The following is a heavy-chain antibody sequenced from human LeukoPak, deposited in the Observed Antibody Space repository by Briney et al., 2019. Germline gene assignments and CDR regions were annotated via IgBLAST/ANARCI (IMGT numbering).Heavy chain of an antibody. CDR3: AKDRGDWGTADYDILTGYSRRVRRKTEEQGSLDFDY. CDR1: GFTFDDYA. CDR2: ISWNSGSI. J-gene: IGHJ4*02. D-gene: IGHD3-9*01. Sequence: GGSLRLSCAASGFTFDDYAMHWVRQAPGKGLEWVSGISWNSGSIGYADSVKGRFTISRDNSKNTLYLQMNSLRAEDTAVYYCAKDRGDWGTADYDILTGYSRRVRRKTEEQGSLDFDYWGQGTLVTVSS. V-gene: IGHV3-9*01.